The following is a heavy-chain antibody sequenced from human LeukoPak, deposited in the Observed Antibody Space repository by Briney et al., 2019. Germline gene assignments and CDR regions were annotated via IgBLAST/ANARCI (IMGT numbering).Heavy chain of an antibody. CDR2: IRYDGSNK. CDR3: AKAPTSSSPFDY. D-gene: IGHD6-6*01. J-gene: IGHJ4*02. V-gene: IGHV3-30*02. Sequence: GGSLRLSCAASGFTFSDYYMSWIRQAPGKGLEWVAFIRYDGSNKYYADSVKGRFTISRDNSKNTLYLQMNSLRAEDTAVYYCAKAPTSSSPFDYWGQGTLVTVSS. CDR1: GFTFSDYY.